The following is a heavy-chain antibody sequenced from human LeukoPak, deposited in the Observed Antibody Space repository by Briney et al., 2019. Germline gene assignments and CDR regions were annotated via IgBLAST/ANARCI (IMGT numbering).Heavy chain of an antibody. J-gene: IGHJ4*02. Sequence: ASVKVSCKASGYTFTGYYMHWVRQAPGQGLEWMGWINPNSGGTNYAQKFQGRVTMTRNTSISTAYMELGRLRSDDTAVYYCAREATIFGVVIDSWGQGTLVTVSS. D-gene: IGHD3-3*01. CDR1: GYTFTGYY. CDR2: INPNSGGT. V-gene: IGHV1-2*02. CDR3: AREATIFGVVIDS.